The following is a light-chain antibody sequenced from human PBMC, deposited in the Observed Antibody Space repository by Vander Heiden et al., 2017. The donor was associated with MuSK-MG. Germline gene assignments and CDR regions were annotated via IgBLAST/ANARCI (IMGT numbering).Light chain of an antibody. V-gene: IGKV3-20*01. CDR2: GAS. CDR1: QSVSSSY. J-gene: IGKJ2*01. Sequence: EIVLTQSPGTLSLSPGERATLSCRASQSVSSSYLAWYQQKPGQAPRLLIYGASSRATGIPDRFSGSGSGTDFTLTISRLEPEDFAVYYCQQYGSSPVAFGQGTKVXIK. CDR3: QQYGSSPVA.